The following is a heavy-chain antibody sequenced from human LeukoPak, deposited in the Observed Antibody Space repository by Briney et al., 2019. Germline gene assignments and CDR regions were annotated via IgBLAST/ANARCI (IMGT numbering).Heavy chain of an antibody. Sequence: SETLSLTCTVSGGSISSSYWSWIRQPPGKGLEWIAYIYYTGSTNYNPSLKSRVTISVDTSKNQFSLKLSSVTAADTAVYYCARGGSAGSYSLEPFDYWGQGTLVTVSS. D-gene: IGHD1-26*01. V-gene: IGHV4-59*12. CDR2: IYYTGST. CDR1: GGSISSSY. CDR3: ARGGSAGSYSLEPFDY. J-gene: IGHJ4*02.